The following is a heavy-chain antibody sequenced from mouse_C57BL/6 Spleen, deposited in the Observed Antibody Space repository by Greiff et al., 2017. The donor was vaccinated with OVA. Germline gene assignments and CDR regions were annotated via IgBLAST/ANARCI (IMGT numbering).Heavy chain of an antibody. CDR1: GYTFTSYG. Sequence: VKLMESGAELARPGASVKLSCKASGYTFTSYGISWVKQRTGQGLEWIGEIYPRSGNTYYNEKFKGKATLTADKSSSTAYMELRSLTSEDSAVYFCARLGTMAYYFDYWGQGTTLTVSS. D-gene: IGHD1-1*02. CDR2: IYPRSGNT. V-gene: IGHV1-81*01. CDR3: ARLGTMAYYFDY. J-gene: IGHJ2*01.